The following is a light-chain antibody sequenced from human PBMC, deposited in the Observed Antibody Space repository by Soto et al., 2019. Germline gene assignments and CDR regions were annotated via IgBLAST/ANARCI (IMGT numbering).Light chain of an antibody. CDR1: QDISNY. J-gene: IGKJ5*01. CDR3: QQYDNLLT. Sequence: VQMTQSASTVSAAVRETDTITFRASQDISNYLNWYQQKPGKAPKLLIYDASNLETGVPSRFSGSGSGTDFTFTISSLQPEDIATYYCQQYDNLLTFGQGTRLEIK. CDR2: DAS. V-gene: IGKV1-33*01.